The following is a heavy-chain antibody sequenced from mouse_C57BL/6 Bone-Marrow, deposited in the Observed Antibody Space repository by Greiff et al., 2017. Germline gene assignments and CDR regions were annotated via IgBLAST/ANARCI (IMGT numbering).Heavy chain of an antibody. D-gene: IGHD1-1*01. Sequence: EVQRVESGGDLVKPGGFLKLSCAASGFTFSSYGMSWVRQTPDKRLEWVATISSGGSYTYYPDSVKGRFTISRDNAKNTLYLQMSSLKSEDTAMYYCARPLFFDYWGQGTTLTVSS. CDR3: ARPLFFDY. CDR1: GFTFSSYG. CDR2: ISSGGSYT. J-gene: IGHJ2*01. V-gene: IGHV5-6*01.